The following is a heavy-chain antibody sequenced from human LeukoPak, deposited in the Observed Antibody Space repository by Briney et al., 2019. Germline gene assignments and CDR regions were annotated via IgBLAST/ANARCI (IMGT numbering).Heavy chain of an antibody. CDR3: ARQGGYDIMTGYFRYYYGMDV. CDR2: IYYSGST. CDR1: GGSISSSSYY. D-gene: IGHD3-9*01. V-gene: IGHV4-39*01. Sequence: PSETLSLTCTVSGGSISSSSYYWGWIRQPPGKGLEWIGSIYYSGSTYYNPYLKSRVTISVDTSKNQFSLKLSSVTAADTAVYYCARQGGYDIMTGYFRYYYGMDVWGQGTTVPVSS. J-gene: IGHJ6*02.